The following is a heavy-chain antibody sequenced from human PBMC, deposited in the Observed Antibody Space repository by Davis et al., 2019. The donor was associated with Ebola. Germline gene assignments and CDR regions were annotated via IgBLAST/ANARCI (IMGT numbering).Heavy chain of an antibody. CDR1: GFTFSSYW. CDR3: ARVGYGDPWRWFDP. J-gene: IGHJ5*02. V-gene: IGHV3-74*01. CDR2: IKSDGSRT. D-gene: IGHD4/OR15-4a*01. Sequence: PGGSLRLSCPASGFTFSSYWIHWVRQAPGKGLVWVSRIKSDGSRTNYADSVKGRFTISRDNAKNTVYLQMNSLRGEDTAIYYCARVGYGDPWRWFDPWGQGTLVTVSS.